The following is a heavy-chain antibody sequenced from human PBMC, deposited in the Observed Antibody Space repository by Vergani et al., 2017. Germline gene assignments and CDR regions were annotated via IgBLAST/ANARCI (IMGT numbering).Heavy chain of an antibody. CDR1: GFTFSSHA. CDR2: IVGSGGRT. V-gene: IGHV3-23*01. D-gene: IGHD2-15*01. J-gene: IGHJ3*02. Sequence: EVQLLESGGGLVQPGGSLRLSCAASGFTFSSHAMTWVRQAPGKGLEWVSAIVGSGGRTYYADSVTGRFTISRDNSKNTLYLQLNSLRADDTAVYYCAKSRGYYSTDGFDIWGQGTMVTVSS. CDR3: AKSRGYYSTDGFDI.